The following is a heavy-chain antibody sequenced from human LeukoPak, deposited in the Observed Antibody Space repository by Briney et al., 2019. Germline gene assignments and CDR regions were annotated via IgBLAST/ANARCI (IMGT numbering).Heavy chain of an antibody. CDR1: GFTVISNY. CDR2: FYDDGTT. CDR3: AMTTVTMPEYFQH. V-gene: IGHV3-66*01. D-gene: IGHD4-17*01. J-gene: IGHJ1*01. Sequence: GGSLRLSCAASGFTVISNYMSWVRQAPGKGLEWVSDFYDDGTTYYADSVKGRFTVSRDISKTPLSLPMRSLRPGDTAVYLCAMTTVTMPEYFQHWGLGALVTVSS.